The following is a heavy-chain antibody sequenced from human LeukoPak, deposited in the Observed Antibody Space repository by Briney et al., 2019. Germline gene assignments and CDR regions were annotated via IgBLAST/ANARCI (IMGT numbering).Heavy chain of an antibody. Sequence: SETLSLTCTVSGGSISSGSYYWSWIRQPAGKGLEWIGRIYTSGSTNYNPSLKSRVTISVDTSKNQFSLKLSSVTAADTAVYYCARHSYDSSGYCDYWGQGTLVTVSS. V-gene: IGHV4-61*02. CDR2: IYTSGST. CDR1: GGSISSGSYY. D-gene: IGHD3-22*01. J-gene: IGHJ4*02. CDR3: ARHSYDSSGYCDY.